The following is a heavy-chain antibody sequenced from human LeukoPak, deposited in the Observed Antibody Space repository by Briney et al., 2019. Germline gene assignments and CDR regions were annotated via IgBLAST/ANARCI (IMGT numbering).Heavy chain of an antibody. CDR1: GGSISSGGHS. V-gene: IGHV4-30-2*01. D-gene: IGHD3-3*01. J-gene: IGHJ5*02. CDR3: ARDSRGQIFGVDFNWFDP. Sequence: YPSETLSLTCTVSGGSISSGGHSWSWIRQPPGKGLEWIGYIYHSGSGSTYYNPSLESRVTISIDKSKNQFSLKLSSVTAADTAVYYCARDSRGQIFGVDFNWFDPWGQGTLVTVSS. CDR2: IYHSGSGST.